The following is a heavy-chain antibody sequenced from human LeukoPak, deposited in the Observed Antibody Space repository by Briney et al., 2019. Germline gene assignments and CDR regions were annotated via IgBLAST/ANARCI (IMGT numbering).Heavy chain of an antibody. J-gene: IGHJ3*02. CDR3: ARVRGEAFDI. V-gene: IGHV4-31*03. Sequence: IPSETLSLTCTVSGGSISSGGYYWSWIRQHPGKGLEWIGYIYYSGSTYYNPSLKSRVTISVDTSKNQFSLKLSSVTAADTAVYYCARVRGEAFDIWGQGTMVTVSS. CDR1: GGSISSGGYY. CDR2: IYYSGST.